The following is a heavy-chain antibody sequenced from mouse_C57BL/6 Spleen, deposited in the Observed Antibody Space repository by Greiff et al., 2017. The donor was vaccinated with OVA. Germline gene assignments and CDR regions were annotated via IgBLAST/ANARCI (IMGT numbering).Heavy chain of an antibody. CDR2: IRSKSNNYAT. Sequence: EVMLVESGGGLVQPKGSLKLSCAASGFSFNTYAMNWVRQAPGKGLEWVARIRSKSNNYATYYADSVKDRFTISRDDSESMLYLQMNNLKTEDTAMYYCVRQPTGTDYAMDYWGQGTSVTVSS. J-gene: IGHJ4*01. CDR1: GFSFNTYA. V-gene: IGHV10-1*01. CDR3: VRQPTGTDYAMDY. D-gene: IGHD4-1*02.